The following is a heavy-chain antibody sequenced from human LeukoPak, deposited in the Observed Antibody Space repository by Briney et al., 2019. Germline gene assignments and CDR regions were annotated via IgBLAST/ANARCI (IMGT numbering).Heavy chain of an antibody. CDR1: GGSISSYY. Sequence: SETLSLTCTVSGGSISSYYWSWIRQPPGKGLEWMGYIYYSGSTNYHPSLKSRVTISVDTSKNQFSLKLSSVTAADTAVYYCARATRIAAAGLWFDPWGQGTLVTVPS. CDR2: IYYSGST. J-gene: IGHJ5*02. D-gene: IGHD6-13*01. V-gene: IGHV4-59*01. CDR3: ARATRIAAAGLWFDP.